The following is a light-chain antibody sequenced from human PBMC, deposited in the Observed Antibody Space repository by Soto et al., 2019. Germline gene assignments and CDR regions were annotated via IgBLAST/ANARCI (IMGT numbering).Light chain of an antibody. J-gene: IGKJ1*01. CDR1: QSVSTF. V-gene: IGKV3-11*01. CDR3: QQGTDWPPGT. Sequence: EIGLKNSPATLSLYPGERATLSCRASQSVSTFLAWYQHKPGQAPRLLIYDASNRATGIPDRFRGSGSGTDFTLTISSLEPEDFALYYCQQGTDWPPGTFGHGTKVDIK. CDR2: DAS.